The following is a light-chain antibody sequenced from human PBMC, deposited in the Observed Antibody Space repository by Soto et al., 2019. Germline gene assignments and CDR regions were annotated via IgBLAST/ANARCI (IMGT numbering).Light chain of an antibody. CDR3: QHYNAFPWP. CDR2: GAS. V-gene: IGKV1-5*01. CDR1: QSIRNW. J-gene: IGKJ1*01. Sequence: DIHMTQSPSTLSASVLGIVTSTCLASQSIRNWLAWYQDKPGKAPKLLIYGASSLESGVPSRFSGSGSGTEFTLTIGGLQPHDFATYYCQHYNAFPWPFGQGTKVDIK.